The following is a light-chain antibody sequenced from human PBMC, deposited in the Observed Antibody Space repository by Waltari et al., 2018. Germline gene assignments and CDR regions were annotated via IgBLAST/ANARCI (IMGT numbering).Light chain of an antibody. Sequence: QSALTQPASVSGSPGQSITISCTGTSSNVENYNLVSWYQHHPGKAPKLLIYAVSKRPAGISNRFSGSTSGNTASLTISGLQAEDESDYYCCSFAGGNNFEVIFGGGTRLTVL. CDR3: CSFAGGNNFEVI. CDR1: SSNVENYNL. J-gene: IGLJ2*01. V-gene: IGLV2-23*02. CDR2: AVS.